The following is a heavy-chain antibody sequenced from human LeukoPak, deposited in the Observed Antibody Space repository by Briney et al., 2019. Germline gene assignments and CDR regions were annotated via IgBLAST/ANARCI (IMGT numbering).Heavy chain of an antibody. Sequence: ASVKVSCTASGYTFTNYGISWVRLAPGQGLEWMGWISASNGHTDYAQNLQDRVTMATDTSTSTVYMELRSLRSDDTAVYYCVASRSGWTAEYFQHWGQGTLVTVSS. CDR2: ISASNGHT. CDR3: VASRSGWTAEYFQH. V-gene: IGHV1-18*01. D-gene: IGHD6-19*01. CDR1: GYTFTNYG. J-gene: IGHJ1*01.